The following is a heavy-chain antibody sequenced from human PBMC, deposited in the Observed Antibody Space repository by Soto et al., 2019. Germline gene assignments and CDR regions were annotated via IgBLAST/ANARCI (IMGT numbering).Heavy chain of an antibody. CDR3: ARAYCGGDCSLYYFDY. J-gene: IGHJ4*02. CDR2: INPNSGGT. Sequence: QVQLVQSGAEVKKPGASVKVSCKASGYTFTGYYMHWVRQAPGQGLEWMGWINPNSGGTNYAQKFQGWVTRTRDTSISTAYMALSRLRSDDTAVYYCARAYCGGDCSLYYFDYWGQGTLVTVSS. D-gene: IGHD2-21*02. V-gene: IGHV1-2*04. CDR1: GYTFTGYY.